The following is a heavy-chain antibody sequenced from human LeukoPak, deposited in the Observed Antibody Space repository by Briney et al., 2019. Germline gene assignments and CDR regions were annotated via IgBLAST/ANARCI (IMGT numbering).Heavy chain of an antibody. J-gene: IGHJ1*01. CDR3: VRDLMGSGSTTAYLHH. V-gene: IGHV3-21*01. Sequence: GGSLRLSCAASGFTFSVYSMNWVRQAPGKGLEWVSSISRSSRHVYYAGSVKGRFTISRDNAKNSLYLQMNSLRAEDMAVYFCVRDLMGSGSTTAYLHHWGQGTLVTVSS. D-gene: IGHD1-1*01. CDR2: ISRSSRHV. CDR1: GFTFSVYS.